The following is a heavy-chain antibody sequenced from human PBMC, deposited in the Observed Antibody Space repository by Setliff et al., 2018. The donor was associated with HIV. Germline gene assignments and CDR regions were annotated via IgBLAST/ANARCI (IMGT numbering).Heavy chain of an antibody. Sequence: PSETLSLTCKVSGDSITGGSYYWSWIRQPAGKSLEWIGHIDSSGTTDYNPSLKCRVSISLDRPRNQVSLKLTSVTAADTALYYCAGATRIIPLVVPGASDYWGQGTLVTVSS. D-gene: IGHD2-8*02. V-gene: IGHV4-61*09. CDR2: IDSSGTT. CDR1: GDSITGGSYY. J-gene: IGHJ4*02. CDR3: AGATRIIPLVVPGASDY.